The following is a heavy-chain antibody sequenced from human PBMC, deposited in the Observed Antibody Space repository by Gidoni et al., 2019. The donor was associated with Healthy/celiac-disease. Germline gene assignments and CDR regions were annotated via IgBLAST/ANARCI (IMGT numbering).Heavy chain of an antibody. CDR2: IYYSGSN. Sequence: QLQLQESGPGLVKPSETLSLTCTVSGGSISSSSYYWGWICQPPGKGLGWIGSIYYSGSNYYNPSLKSRVTISVDTSKNQFSLKLSSVTAADTAVYYCARHLSDYYDSSGYYPHDYWGQGTLGHRLL. CDR3: ARHLSDYYDSSGYYPHDY. V-gene: IGHV4-39*01. J-gene: IGHJ4*02. CDR1: GGSISSSSYY. D-gene: IGHD3-22*01.